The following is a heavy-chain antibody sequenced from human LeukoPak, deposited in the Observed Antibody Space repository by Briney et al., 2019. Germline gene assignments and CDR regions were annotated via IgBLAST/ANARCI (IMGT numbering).Heavy chain of an antibody. CDR1: GGSISSGDYY. CDR3: ARDGTSPNGYCYYGMDV. V-gene: IGHV4-30-4*01. D-gene: IGHD2-2*01. CDR2: IYYSGST. Sequence: SQTLSLTCTVSGGSISSGDYYWSWIRQPPGKGLEWIGYIYYSGSTYYNPSLKSRVTISVGTSKNQFSLKLSSVTAADTAVYYCARDGTSPNGYCYYGMDVWGQGTTVTVSS. J-gene: IGHJ6*02.